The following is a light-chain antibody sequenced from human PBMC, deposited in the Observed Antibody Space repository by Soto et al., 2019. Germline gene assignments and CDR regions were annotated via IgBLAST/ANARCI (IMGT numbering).Light chain of an antibody. CDR2: GAS. V-gene: IGKV3-20*01. CDR1: QDVSSSS. J-gene: IGKJ4*01. CDR3: QQYGNSPLT. Sequence: EIVLTQSPGTLSFSPGERATLSCRASQDVSSSSVAWYQQKPGQAPRLLVYGASSRATGIPDRFSGSGSGTDFTLIISRLEPEDFALYYCQQYGNSPLTFGGGTKVEIK.